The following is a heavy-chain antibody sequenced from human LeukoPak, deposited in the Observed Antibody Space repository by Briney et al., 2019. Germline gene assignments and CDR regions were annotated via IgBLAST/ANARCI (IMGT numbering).Heavy chain of an antibody. CDR2: IKSKTDGGTT. D-gene: IGHD3-3*01. CDR3: TTELPNYDFWSSYYNWFDP. Sequence: GGSLRLSCAASGFTFSNAWMSWVRQAPGKGLEWVGRIKSKTDGGTTDYAAPVKGRFTISRDDSKNTLYLQMNSLKTEDTAVYYCTTELPNYDFWSSYYNWFDPWGQGTLVTVSS. CDR1: GFTFSNAW. J-gene: IGHJ5*02. V-gene: IGHV3-15*01.